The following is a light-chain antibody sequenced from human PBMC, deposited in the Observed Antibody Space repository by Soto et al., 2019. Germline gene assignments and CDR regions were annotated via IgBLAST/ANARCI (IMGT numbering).Light chain of an antibody. CDR3: ASWDDRLSAVI. CDR1: SSNIGGTNY. V-gene: IGLV1-47*02. Sequence: QSVLTQPPSASGTPGQRVFISCSGSSSNIGGTNYAYWYQQLPGAAPKLLMHSNNLRPSGVPERISGSKSGTSASLAISGLRSEDEAAYYCASWDDRLSAVIFGGGTKVTVL. J-gene: IGLJ2*01. CDR2: SNN.